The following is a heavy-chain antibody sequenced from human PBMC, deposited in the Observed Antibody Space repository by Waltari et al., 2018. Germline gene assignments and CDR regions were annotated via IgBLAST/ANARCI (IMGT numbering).Heavy chain of an antibody. J-gene: IGHJ6*02. Sequence: QVQLQESGPGLVKPSETLSLTCTVSGGSISSYYWSWIRQPPGKGLEWIGYIYYSGGTNYNPSLKSRVTISVDTSKNQFSLKLSSVTAADTAVYYCAREAYYYDSSGYYYYYGMDVWGQGTTVTVSS. CDR3: AREAYYYDSSGYYYYYGMDV. CDR1: GGSISSYY. CDR2: IYYSGGT. D-gene: IGHD3-22*01. V-gene: IGHV4-59*01.